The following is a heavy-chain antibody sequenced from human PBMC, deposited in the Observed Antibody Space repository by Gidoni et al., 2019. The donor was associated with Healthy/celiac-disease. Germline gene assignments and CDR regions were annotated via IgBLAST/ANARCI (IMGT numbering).Heavy chain of an antibody. J-gene: IGHJ3*02. CDR2: ISSIISNL. V-gene: IGHV3-48*02. CDR1: GFSFSSYS. CDR3: ARVLLWFGERDAFDI. Sequence: EVQLVASGGSVVEPGGSPRRSCAASGFSFSSYSLSWVRQAPGKGLEWVSFISSIISNLYYADSVKGRFTISGDNAKSSLYMQMNSLRDEDTAVYYCARVLLWFGERDAFDIWGQGTMVTVSS. D-gene: IGHD3-10*01.